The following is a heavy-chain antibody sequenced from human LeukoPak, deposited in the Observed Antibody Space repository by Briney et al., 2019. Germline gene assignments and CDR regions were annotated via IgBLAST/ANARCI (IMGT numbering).Heavy chain of an antibody. V-gene: IGHV4-39*07. J-gene: IGHJ6*03. CDR2: IYYSGST. CDR3: ARVPHYHYYNMDV. Sequence: SETLSLTCTVSCGSSSSSSYYWGWIRQPPGKGLEWIGSIYYSGSTYYNPSLKSRVTISVDTSKNQFSLKLSSVTAADTAVYYCARVPHYHYYNMDVWGKGTTVTISS. CDR1: CGSSSSSSYY.